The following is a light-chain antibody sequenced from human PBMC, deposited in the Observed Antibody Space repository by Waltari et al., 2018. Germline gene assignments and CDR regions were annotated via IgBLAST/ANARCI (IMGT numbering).Light chain of an antibody. CDR3: MQVSQWPHT. Sequence: EVVMTQSPVSLPVTLGQPASIPCTFNHSLLYSDGNIYLNWLQQRPGQSPRRLIYKVSNRDSEVPDRFSATGSATDFTLKISRVEADDIGIYYCMQVSQWPHTFGPGTKLEI. CDR2: KVS. V-gene: IGKV2-30*01. CDR1: HSLLYSDGNIY. J-gene: IGKJ2*01.